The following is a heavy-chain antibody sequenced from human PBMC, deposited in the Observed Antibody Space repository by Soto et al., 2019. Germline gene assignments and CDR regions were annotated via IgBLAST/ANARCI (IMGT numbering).Heavy chain of an antibody. V-gene: IGHV4-34*01. CDR3: ARSFGWCAFDQ. J-gene: IGHJ4*02. CDR1: RFSIDNN. D-gene: IGHD6-19*01. CDR2: IHHSGIS. Sequence: SETLSPTCAFYRFSIDNNCNWVRQPPGKGPEWIGEIHHSGISYKNPSLKSRVTMSVDKSKNQFSLNLSSVTAADTAVYFCARSFGWCAFDQWGQGTLVTAPQ.